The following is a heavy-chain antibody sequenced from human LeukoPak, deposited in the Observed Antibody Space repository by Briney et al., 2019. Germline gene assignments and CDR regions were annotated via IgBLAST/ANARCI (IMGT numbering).Heavy chain of an antibody. CDR2: ISSSTSTI. J-gene: IGHJ4*02. V-gene: IGHV3-48*01. CDR1: GFTFSSYT. CDR3: ARDYYGDYYFDY. D-gene: IGHD4-17*01. Sequence: GGTLRLSRAASGFTFSSYTMNWVRQAPGKRLEGVPSISSSTSTIHYADSVKGRFTIFRDNAKNSLYLQMNSLRAEDTAVYFCARDYYGDYYFDYWGQGTLVTVSS.